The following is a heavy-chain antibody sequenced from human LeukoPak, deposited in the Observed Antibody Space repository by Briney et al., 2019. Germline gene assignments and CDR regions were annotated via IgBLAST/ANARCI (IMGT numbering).Heavy chain of an antibody. V-gene: IGHV1-2*02. CDR2: INPNSGGT. Sequence: GASVKVSCKASGYTFTGYYMHWVRQAPGQGLEWMGSINPNSGGTNYAQKFQGRVTMTRDTSISTAYMELSRLRSDDTAVYYCARDHPYDYGGNSDWFDPWGQGTLVTVSS. CDR1: GYTFTGYY. CDR3: ARDHPYDYGGNSDWFDP. D-gene: IGHD4-23*01. J-gene: IGHJ5*02.